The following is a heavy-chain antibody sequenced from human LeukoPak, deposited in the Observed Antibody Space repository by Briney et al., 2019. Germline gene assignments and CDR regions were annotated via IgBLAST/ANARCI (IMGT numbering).Heavy chain of an antibody. CDR3: ARAPARYFDWSHAFDI. Sequence: SETLSLTCTVSGGSISSYYWSWIRQPPGKGLEWIGCIYYSGSTNYNPSLKSRVTISVDTSKNQFSLKLSSVTAADTAVYYCARAPARYFDWSHAFDIWGQGTMVTVSS. D-gene: IGHD3-9*01. J-gene: IGHJ3*02. CDR2: IYYSGST. CDR1: GGSISSYY. V-gene: IGHV4-59*01.